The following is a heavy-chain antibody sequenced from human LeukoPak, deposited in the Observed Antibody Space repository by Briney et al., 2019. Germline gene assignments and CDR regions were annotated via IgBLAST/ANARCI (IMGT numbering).Heavy chain of an antibody. CDR2: IPYHGINE. V-gene: IGHV3-30*18. CDR1: GFSFSDYN. Sequence: GGSLRLSCAASGFSFSDYNMHWVRQAPGKGLEWMAVIPYHGINEYYADSVKGRFTISRDNSKSTLHLQMNSLRAEDTAVYYCAKVRWDNSGWYYLDTWGQGTLLTVSS. CDR3: AKVRWDNSGWYYLDT. J-gene: IGHJ4*02. D-gene: IGHD6-19*01.